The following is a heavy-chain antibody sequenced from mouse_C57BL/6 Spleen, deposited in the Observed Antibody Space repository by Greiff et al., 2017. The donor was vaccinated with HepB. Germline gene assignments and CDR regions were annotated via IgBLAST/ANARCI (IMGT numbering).Heavy chain of an antibody. J-gene: IGHJ2*01. CDR2: INPYNGGT. CDR1: GYTFTDYY. Sequence: VQLQQSGPVLVKPGASVKMSCKASGYTFTDYYMNWVKQSHGKSLEWIGVINPYNGGTSYNQKFKGKATLTVDKSSSTAYMELNSLTSEDSAVYYCAREPREDYFDYWGQGTTLTVSS. CDR3: AREPREDYFDY. V-gene: IGHV1-19*01.